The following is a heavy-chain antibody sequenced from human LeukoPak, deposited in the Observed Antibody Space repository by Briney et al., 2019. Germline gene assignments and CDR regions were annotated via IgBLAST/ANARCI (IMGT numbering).Heavy chain of an antibody. CDR1: GYTFTAYA. J-gene: IGHJ4*02. CDR2: ITPSDGA. Sequence: ASLKVSCKSSGYTFTAYAMHWVRQAPVQGLEWMRWITPSDGANYAQKCQGRVTMTRDTSMSTAYMDLNRLTSDDTAVYFCARDRYGDGFAHFDYWGQGTLVTVSS. V-gene: IGHV1-2*02. CDR3: ARDRYGDGFAHFDY. D-gene: IGHD5-24*01.